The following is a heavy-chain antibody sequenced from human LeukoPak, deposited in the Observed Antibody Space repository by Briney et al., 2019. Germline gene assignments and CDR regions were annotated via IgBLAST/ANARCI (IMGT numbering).Heavy chain of an antibody. J-gene: IGHJ4*02. V-gene: IGHV4-38-2*02. Sequence: PSETLSLTCAVSGYSISRGYYWGWTRQPPGKGLEWNESIYHSGSTYYNPSLKRRVTIAVNTSKNQFSVKLSSVTAADTAVYYCERDLMYGDCTPHDYWGQGTLVTISS. D-gene: IGHD4-17*01. CDR1: GYSISRGYY. CDR2: IYHSGST. CDR3: ERDLMYGDCTPHDY.